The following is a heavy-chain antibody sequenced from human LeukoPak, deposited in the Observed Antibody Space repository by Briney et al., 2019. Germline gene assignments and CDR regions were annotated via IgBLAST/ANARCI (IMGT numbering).Heavy chain of an antibody. CDR3: TTAGIVVVITQTDY. CDR2: IKSKTDGGTT. CDR1: GFTFSNAW. D-gene: IGHD3-22*01. Sequence: GGSLRLSCAASGFTFSNAWMSWVRQAPGKGLEWVGRIKSKTDGGTTDYAAPVKGRFTISRDDSKNTLYLQMNSLKTEDTAVYYCTTAGIVVVITQTDYWGQGTLVTVSS. J-gene: IGHJ4*02. V-gene: IGHV3-15*01.